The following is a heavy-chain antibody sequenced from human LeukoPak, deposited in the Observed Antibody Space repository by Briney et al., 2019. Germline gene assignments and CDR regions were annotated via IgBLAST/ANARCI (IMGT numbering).Heavy chain of an antibody. Sequence: GGSLRLSCVASGLTFRSYWMTWVRQAPGKGLEGVANIKQDGSEKYYVDSVKGRFTISRDNAKNSLYLQMNSLRAEDTAVYYCARDLDITMIVGPLDYWGQGTLVTVSS. CDR2: IKQDGSEK. D-gene: IGHD3-22*01. J-gene: IGHJ4*02. CDR3: ARDLDITMIVGPLDY. CDR1: GLTFRSYW. V-gene: IGHV3-7*01.